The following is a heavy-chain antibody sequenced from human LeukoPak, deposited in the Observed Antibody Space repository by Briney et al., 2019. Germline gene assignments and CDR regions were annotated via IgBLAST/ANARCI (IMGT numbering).Heavy chain of an antibody. V-gene: IGHV3-48*01. J-gene: IGHJ6*03. D-gene: IGHD2-21*02. CDR2: ISSSSSTI. CDR1: GFTFSSYS. CDR3: VRASHIVVVTGIPQGYYYYMDV. Sequence: GGSLRLSRAASGFTFSSYSMNWVRAAPGKGREWVSYISSSSSTIYYADSVKGRFTISRDNAKNSLYLQMNSLRAEDTAVYYCVRASHIVVVTGIPQGYYYYMDVWGKGTTVAVSS.